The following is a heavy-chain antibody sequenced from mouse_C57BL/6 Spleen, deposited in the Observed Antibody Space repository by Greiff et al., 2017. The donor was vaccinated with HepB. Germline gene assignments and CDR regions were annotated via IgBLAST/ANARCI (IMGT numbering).Heavy chain of an antibody. D-gene: IGHD2-10*01. CDR1: GYTFTSYW. CDR2: IHPNTGSN. CDR3: ARAYYDYFED. Sequence: QVQLQQPGAELVKPGASVKLSCKASGYTFTSYWMHWVTQRPGQGLEWIGMIHPNTGSNNYNEKFKSKATLTVDKSASTAYRQLSRLTSEESAVYDCARAYYDYFEDWGEGTTRTVSS. V-gene: IGHV1-64*01. J-gene: IGHJ2*01.